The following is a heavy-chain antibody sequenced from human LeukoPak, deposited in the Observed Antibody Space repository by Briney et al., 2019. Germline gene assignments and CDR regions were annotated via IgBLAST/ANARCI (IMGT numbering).Heavy chain of an antibody. J-gene: IGHJ5*02. Sequence: GRSLRLSCAASGLTFSSYAMHWVRQAPGKGLEWVAVISYDGSNKYYADSVKGRFTISRDNSKNTLYLQMNSLRAEDTAVYYCARDSRGRGYCSSTSCLTYNWFDPWGQGTLVTVSS. CDR3: ARDSRGRGYCSSTSCLTYNWFDP. CDR2: ISYDGSNK. V-gene: IGHV3-30*01. CDR1: GLTFSSYA. D-gene: IGHD2-2*01.